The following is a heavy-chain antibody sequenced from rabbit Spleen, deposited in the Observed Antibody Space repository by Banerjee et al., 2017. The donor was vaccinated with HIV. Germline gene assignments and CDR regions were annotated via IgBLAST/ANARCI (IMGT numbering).Heavy chain of an antibody. J-gene: IGHJ6*01. D-gene: IGHD1-1*01. V-gene: IGHV1S40*01. CDR3: ARDTSSSFSSYGMDL. CDR1: GFSFSSRYW. Sequence: QSLEESGGDLVKPGGTLTLTCTASGFSFSSRYWISWVRQAPGKGLEWIADIFTGSSGSTYYASWAKGRFTSSKTSSTTVTLQMTSLTAADAATYFCARDTSSSFSSYGMDLWGPGTLVTVS. CDR2: IFTGSSGST.